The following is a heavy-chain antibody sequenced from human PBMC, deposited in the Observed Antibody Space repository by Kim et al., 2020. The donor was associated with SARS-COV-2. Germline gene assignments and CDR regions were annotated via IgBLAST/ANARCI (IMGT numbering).Heavy chain of an antibody. CDR1: GGTFSSYA. J-gene: IGHJ5*02. CDR2: IIPIFGTA. CDR3: ARKVMTTVTTFGSDWFDP. V-gene: IGHV1-69*13. D-gene: IGHD4-17*01. Sequence: SVKVSCKASGGTFSSYAISWVRQAPGQGLEWMGGIIPIFGTANYAQKFQGRVTITADESTSTAYMELSSLRSEDTAVYYCARKVMTTVTTFGSDWFDPWGQGTLVTVSS.